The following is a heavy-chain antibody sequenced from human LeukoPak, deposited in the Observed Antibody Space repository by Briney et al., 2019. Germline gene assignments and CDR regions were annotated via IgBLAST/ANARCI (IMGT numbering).Heavy chain of an antibody. D-gene: IGHD6-19*01. Sequence: SETLSLTCTVSGGSISSYYWSWIRQPPGKGLEWIAYIYYSGSSNYNPSLKSRVTISVATPKNQFSLRLSSVTAADTAVYYCARHRDYGSGWYGFDYWGQGTLVTVSS. V-gene: IGHV4-59*08. CDR3: ARHRDYGSGWYGFDY. J-gene: IGHJ4*02. CDR1: GGSISSYY. CDR2: IYYSGSS.